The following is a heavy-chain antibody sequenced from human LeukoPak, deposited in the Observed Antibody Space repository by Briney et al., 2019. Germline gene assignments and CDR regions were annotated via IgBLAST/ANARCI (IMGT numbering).Heavy chain of an antibody. J-gene: IGHJ4*02. Sequence: PGGSLRLSCAASGFTLSSYSMNWVCQAPGKGLEWVSSISSSSSYIYYADSVKGRFTISRDNAKNSLYLHMNSLRAEDTAVYYCARHSIQLWSMYYFDYWGQGTLVTVSS. V-gene: IGHV3-21*01. CDR2: ISSSSSYI. D-gene: IGHD5-18*01. CDR1: GFTLSSYS. CDR3: ARHSIQLWSMYYFDY.